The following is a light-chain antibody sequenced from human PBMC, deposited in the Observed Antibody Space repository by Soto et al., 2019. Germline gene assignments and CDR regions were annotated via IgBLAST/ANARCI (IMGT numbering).Light chain of an antibody. CDR1: HDITSY. CDR2: DAS. J-gene: IGKJ3*01. V-gene: IGKV1-33*01. CDR3: QKCDYLPI. Sequence: DIQMTQSPSSLSASVGDRVTITCQASHDITSYLNWYQHKPGKAPNLLIYDASILEAGVPSRFSGSGSGTDFTFTISSLQPEDVATYYCQKCDYLPIFGPGTTVDF.